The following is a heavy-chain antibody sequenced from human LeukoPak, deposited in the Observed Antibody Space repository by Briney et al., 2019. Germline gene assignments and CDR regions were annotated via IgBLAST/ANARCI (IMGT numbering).Heavy chain of an antibody. J-gene: IGHJ4*02. D-gene: IGHD3-3*01. Sequence: SETLSLTCTVSGASISSNTYYWGWVRQPPGKGLQWIGNIHYSGSTYYNPSLKSRVTISVDSSKNQFSLRLNSVTAADTAVYSCARLKTVRFLEWLFDFWGKGTLVTVSS. CDR3: ARLKTVRFLEWLFDF. CDR2: IHYSGST. V-gene: IGHV4-39*01. CDR1: GASISSNTYY.